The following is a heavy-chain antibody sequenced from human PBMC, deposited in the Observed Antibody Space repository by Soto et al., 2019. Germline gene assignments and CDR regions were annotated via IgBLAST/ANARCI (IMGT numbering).Heavy chain of an antibody. J-gene: IGHJ2*01. Sequence: QVQLVQSGAEVKKPGASVKVSCKASGYTFTSYGISWVRQAPGQGLEWMGWISAYNGNTNYAQKLQGRVTMTTDTSTSTAYMELRSLRSDDTAVYYCASSGPGVVSDSYWYFDLWGRGTLVTVSS. CDR1: GYTFTSYG. V-gene: IGHV1-18*01. D-gene: IGHD3-3*01. CDR3: ASSGPGVVSDSYWYFDL. CDR2: ISAYNGNT.